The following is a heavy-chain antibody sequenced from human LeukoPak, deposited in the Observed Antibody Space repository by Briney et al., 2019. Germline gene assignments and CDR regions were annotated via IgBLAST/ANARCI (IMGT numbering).Heavy chain of an antibody. CDR2: IYSGGST. J-gene: IGHJ3*02. CDR3: AKRHSSGYYSLDAFDM. CDR1: GFTVSSNY. D-gene: IGHD3-22*01. Sequence: GGSLRLSCAASGFTVSSNYMSWVRQAPGKGLEWVSVIYSGGSTYYADSVKGRFTISRDNSKNTLYLQMNSLRVEDTAVYYCAKRHSSGYYSLDAFDMWGQGTMVIVSS. V-gene: IGHV3-66*04.